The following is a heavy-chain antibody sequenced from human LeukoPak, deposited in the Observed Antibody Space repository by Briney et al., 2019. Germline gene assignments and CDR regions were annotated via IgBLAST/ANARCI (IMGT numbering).Heavy chain of an antibody. V-gene: IGHV3-7*03. Sequence: GGTLRLSCAASGFGFSTYWMSCVRRAPGEGLEGLTDIKQDGSEKYHVDSVKGLFTISRDNTKNSLYLQMNSLRAEDTAVYYCAVNRWGVVAGSDYWGQGTLVTVSS. CDR1: GFGFSTYW. D-gene: IGHD3-16*01. CDR2: IKQDGSEK. J-gene: IGHJ4*02. CDR3: AVNRWGVVAGSDY.